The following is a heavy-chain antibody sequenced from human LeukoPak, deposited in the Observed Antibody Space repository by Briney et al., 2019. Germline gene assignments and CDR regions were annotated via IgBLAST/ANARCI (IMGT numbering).Heavy chain of an antibody. J-gene: IGHJ4*02. CDR1: GYTFTSYG. D-gene: IGHD3-22*01. CDR2: ISAYNGNT. CDR3: ARAHKTHYYDSSGYYIN. Sequence: ASVKVSCTASGYTFTSYGMSWVRQAPGQGLEWMGWISAYNGNTNYAQKLQGRVTMTTDTSTSTAYMELRSLRSDDTAVYYCARAHKTHYYDSSGYYINWGQGTLVTVSS. V-gene: IGHV1-18*01.